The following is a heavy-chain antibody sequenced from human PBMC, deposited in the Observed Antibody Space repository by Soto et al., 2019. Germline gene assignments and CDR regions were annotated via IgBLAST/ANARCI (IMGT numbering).Heavy chain of an antibody. D-gene: IGHD6-13*01. CDR3: ARGRGKIAADGVNWFAP. Sequence: QVQLVESGGGVVQPGRSLRLSCAASGFTFSSYGMHWVRQAPGKGLEWVAVIWYDGSNKYYADSVKGRFTISRDNSKNTLYLEMNRLRAEDTAVYYCARGRGKIAADGVNWFAPWGQGTLVTVSS. CDR1: GFTFSSYG. J-gene: IGHJ5*02. V-gene: IGHV3-33*01. CDR2: IWYDGSNK.